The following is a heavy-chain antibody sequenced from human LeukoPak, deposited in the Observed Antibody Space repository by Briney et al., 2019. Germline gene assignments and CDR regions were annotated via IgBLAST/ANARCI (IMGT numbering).Heavy chain of an antibody. Sequence: GSLRLSCAASGFTFSNAWMSWVRQAPGKGLEWIGYIYQTESPKYNASLQSRVTLSLDRSKNQFSLKLTSVTAADTAVYYCARDPHCSSSRCPFDYWGQGALVTVSS. CDR1: GFTFSNAW. CDR3: ARDPHCSSSRCPFDY. J-gene: IGHJ4*02. D-gene: IGHD2-2*01. CDR2: IYQTESP. V-gene: IGHV4-4*02.